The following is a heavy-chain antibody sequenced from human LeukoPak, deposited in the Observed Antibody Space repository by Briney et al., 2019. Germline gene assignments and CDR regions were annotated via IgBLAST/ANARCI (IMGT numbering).Heavy chain of an antibody. CDR3: ARVGYDILTGYYRYGMDV. V-gene: IGHV1-3*01. D-gene: IGHD3-9*01. CDR1: GYTSTSYA. J-gene: IGHJ6*04. Sequence: GASVKVSCKASGYTSTSYAMHWVRQAPGQRLEWMGWINAGNGNTKYSQKFQGRVTITRDTSASTAYMELSSLRSEDTAVYYCARVGYDILTGYYRYGMDVWGKGTTVTVSS. CDR2: INAGNGNT.